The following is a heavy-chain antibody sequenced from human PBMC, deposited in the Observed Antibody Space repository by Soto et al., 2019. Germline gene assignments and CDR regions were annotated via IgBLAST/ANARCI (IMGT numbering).Heavy chain of an antibody. CDR3: VISDRWYFDL. D-gene: IGHD3-10*01. J-gene: IGHJ2*01. CDR1: GFTFSSYS. Sequence: EVQLVESGGGLVKPGGSLRLSCAASGFTFSSYSMNWVRQAPGKGLEWVSSISSSSSYIYYADSVKGRFIISRDNAKNSLYLQMNSLRAEDTAVYYCVISDRWYFDLWGRGTLVTVSS. CDR2: ISSSSSYI. V-gene: IGHV3-21*01.